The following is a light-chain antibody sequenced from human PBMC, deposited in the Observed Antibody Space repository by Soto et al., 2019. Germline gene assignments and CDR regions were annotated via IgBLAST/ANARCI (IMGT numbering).Light chain of an antibody. CDR3: TAYAGSRYLYV. J-gene: IGLJ1*01. Sequence: QSSLPHPPSASGSPSQSFTISCTVTSFDVGGYNYVSWYQQHPGNAPQGLMYEVSKRPSGVPDRFSGSKSGKTASLTVSGLQAEDEADYCCTAYAGSRYLYVFRSRTEVTVL. V-gene: IGLV2-8*01. CDR2: EVS. CDR1: SFDVGGYNY.